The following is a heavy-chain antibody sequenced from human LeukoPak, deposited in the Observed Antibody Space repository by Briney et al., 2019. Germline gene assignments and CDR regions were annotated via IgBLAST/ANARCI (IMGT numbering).Heavy chain of an antibody. CDR1: GFTFSSYA. CDR2: ISGSGGST. V-gene: IGHV3-23*01. Sequence: GGSLRLSCAASGFTFSSYAVSWVRQAPGKGLEWVSAISGSGGSTYYADSVKGRFTISRDNSKNSLYLQMNSLRAEDTAVYYCARDSVVGSNWFDPWGQGTLVTVSS. CDR3: ARDSVVGSNWFDP. J-gene: IGHJ5*02. D-gene: IGHD3-22*01.